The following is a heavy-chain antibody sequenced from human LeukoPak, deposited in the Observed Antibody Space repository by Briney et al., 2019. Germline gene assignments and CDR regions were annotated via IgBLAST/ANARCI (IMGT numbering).Heavy chain of an antibody. J-gene: IGHJ6*03. V-gene: IGHV3-23*01. D-gene: IGHD5-18*01. CDR2: ISGSGGST. Sequence: PGGSLRLSCAASGFTFSSYGMSWVRQAPGKGLEWVSAISGSGGSTYYADSVKGRFTISRDNSKNTLYLQMNSLRAEDTAVYYCAKDSGYSYGYHYYMDVWGKGTTVTISS. CDR3: AKDSGYSYGYHYYMDV. CDR1: GFTFSSYG.